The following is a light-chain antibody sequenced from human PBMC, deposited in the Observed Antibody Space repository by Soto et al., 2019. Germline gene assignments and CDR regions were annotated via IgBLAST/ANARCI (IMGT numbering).Light chain of an antibody. CDR2: RNH. CDR1: RPNIGAGYD. J-gene: IGLJ3*02. V-gene: IGLV1-40*01. CDR3: QSYDTSVSGARV. Sequence: QSVLTQPPSVPGAPGRRVPIPSPGPRPNIGAGYDVHWYQQIPGTAPKLLIYRNHDRPSGVPDRFSGSKSGTSASLTITGLQAEDEADYYCQSYDTSVSGARVFGGGTRLTVL.